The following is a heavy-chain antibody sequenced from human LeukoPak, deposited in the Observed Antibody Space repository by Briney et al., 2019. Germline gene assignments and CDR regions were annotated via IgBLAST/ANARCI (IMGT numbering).Heavy chain of an antibody. CDR2: ISGSGAYS. CDR1: GFTFSDYA. Sequence: GGSLRLSCAVSGFTFSDYAMSWVRQAPGKGLEWVSGISGSGAYSYYADSVNGRFTISRDNAKNTLYLQMNSLRVEDTAVYYCWVPATAGEADYWGQGTLVTVSS. CDR3: WVPATAGEADY. V-gene: IGHV3-23*01. J-gene: IGHJ4*02. D-gene: IGHD2-2*01.